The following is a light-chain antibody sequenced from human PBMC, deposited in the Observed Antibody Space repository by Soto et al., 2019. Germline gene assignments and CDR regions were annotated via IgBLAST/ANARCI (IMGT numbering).Light chain of an antibody. CDR2: DVS. Sequence: QSVLTQPASVSGSPGQSITISCTGTSIDVGGYNYVSWYQQHPGKAPKLMISDVSKRPSGVPDRFSGSKSGNTASLTISGLQAEDEADYYCCSYAGTYSYVFGTGTKVTVL. J-gene: IGLJ1*01. CDR3: CSYAGTYSYV. CDR1: SIDVGGYNY. V-gene: IGLV2-11*01.